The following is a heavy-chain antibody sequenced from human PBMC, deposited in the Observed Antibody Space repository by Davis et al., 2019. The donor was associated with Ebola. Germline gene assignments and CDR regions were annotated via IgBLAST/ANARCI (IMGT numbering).Heavy chain of an antibody. CDR3: ARAASYRNYYYMDV. V-gene: IGHV3-48*01. Sequence: PGGSLRLSCAASGFTFSRYSMNWVRQAPGKGLEWVSYISSSSSTIYYADSVKGRFTISRDDSKNSLYLQMNSLKTEDTAVYHCARAASYRNYYYMDVWGKGTTVTVSS. D-gene: IGHD3-10*01. CDR2: ISSSSSTI. J-gene: IGHJ6*03. CDR1: GFTFSRYS.